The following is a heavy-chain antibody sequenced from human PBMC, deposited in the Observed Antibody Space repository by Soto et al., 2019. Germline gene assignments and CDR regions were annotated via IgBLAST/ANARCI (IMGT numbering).Heavy chain of an antibody. J-gene: IGHJ4*02. V-gene: IGHV3-74*01. D-gene: IGHD6-19*01. CDR3: ARLYPSAWYDK. Sequence: PGGSLRLSCAASGFTFSDYWMHWVRQAPGKGLVWVSRVKSDGSVKNYADSVKGRFTISRDNAKNTLYLQMNSLRAEDTAVYYCARLYPSAWYDKWGQGTLVTVSS. CDR2: VKSDGSVK. CDR1: GFTFSDYW.